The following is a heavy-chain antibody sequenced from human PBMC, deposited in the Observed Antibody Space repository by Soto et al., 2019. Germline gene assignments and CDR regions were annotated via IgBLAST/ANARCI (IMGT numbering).Heavy chain of an antibody. CDR3: ARVYCTNGVCAGGMDV. D-gene: IGHD2-8*01. V-gene: IGHV3-33*01. J-gene: IGHJ6*02. CDR2: IWYDGSNK. Sequence: GGSLRLSCAASGFTFSSYGMHWVRQAPGKGLEWVAVIWYDGSNKYYADSVKGRFTISRDNSKNTLYLQMNSLRAEDTAVYYCARVYCTNGVCAGGMDVWGQGTTVTVSS. CDR1: GFTFSSYG.